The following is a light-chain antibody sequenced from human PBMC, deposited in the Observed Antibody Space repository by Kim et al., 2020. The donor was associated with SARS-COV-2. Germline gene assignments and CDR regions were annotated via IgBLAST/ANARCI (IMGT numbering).Light chain of an antibody. V-gene: IGLV2-23*02. CDR1: SSDVCSYKL. Sequence: QSALTQPASVSGSPGQSITVSCTGSSSDVCSYKLVSWYQQNPGKAPKLMLYEVSKRPAGVSSRFSGSKSGNTTSLTISGLQSDGEADYFCCSYSTTLTVVFGGGTKVTVL. CDR2: EVS. CDR3: CSYSTTLTVV. J-gene: IGLJ2*01.